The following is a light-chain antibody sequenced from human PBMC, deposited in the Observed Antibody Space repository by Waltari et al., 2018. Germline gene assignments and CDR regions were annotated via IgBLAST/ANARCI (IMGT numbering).Light chain of an antibody. CDR1: QSVLHSSNSNNY. J-gene: IGKJ2*01. V-gene: IGKV4-1*01. CDR2: WAS. Sequence: DIVMTQSPDSLAASLGERATSNCKSSQSVLHSSNSNNYLAWYQQKPRQPPKLLIDWASTRESRVPDRFSGSGSGTDFTLTISSLQAEDVAVYYCQQYYSIPPTFGQGTKLEIK. CDR3: QQYYSIPPT.